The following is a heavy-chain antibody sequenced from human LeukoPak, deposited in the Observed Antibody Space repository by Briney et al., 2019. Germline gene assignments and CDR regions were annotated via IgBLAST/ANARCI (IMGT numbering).Heavy chain of an antibody. CDR2: XXXXGST. V-gene: IGHV3-66*01. D-gene: IGHD3-22*01. Sequence: XGSXXXXXXASGFTVSSXYXXXVRXAPGXGXXXXXXXXXXGSTXYXXSVKGRFTISRDNSKNPLYLQMNSLRAEDTAVYYCARDKGYDSSGYYPGGGYYYYYYGMDVWGQGTTVTVSS. CDR3: ARDKGYDSSGYYPGGGYYYYYYGMDV. J-gene: IGHJ6*02. CDR1: GFTVSSXY.